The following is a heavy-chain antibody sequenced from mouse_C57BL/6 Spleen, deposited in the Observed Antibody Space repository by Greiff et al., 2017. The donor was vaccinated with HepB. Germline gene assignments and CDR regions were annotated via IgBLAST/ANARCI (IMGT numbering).Heavy chain of an antibody. CDR3: AKPSTFYYYAMDY. Sequence: EVKLVESGGGLVKPGGSLKLSCAASGFTFSDYGMHWVRQAPEKGLEWVAYISSGSSTIYYADTVKGRFTISRDNAKNTLFLQMTSLRSEDTAMYYCAKPSTFYYYAMDYWGQGTSVTVSS. CDR1: GFTFSDYG. CDR2: ISSGSSTI. D-gene: IGHD2-10*02. J-gene: IGHJ4*01. V-gene: IGHV5-17*01.